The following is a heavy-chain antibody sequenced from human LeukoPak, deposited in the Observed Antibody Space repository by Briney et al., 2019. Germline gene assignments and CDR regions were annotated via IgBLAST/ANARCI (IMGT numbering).Heavy chain of an antibody. CDR2: IYHSGST. V-gene: IGHV4-4*02. J-gene: IGHJ6*03. CDR1: GGSISSSNW. CDR3: ASYGSGSYPDSTMDV. D-gene: IGHD3-10*01. Sequence: SGTLSLTCAVSGGSISSSNWWSWVRQPPGKGLEWIGEIYHSGSTNYNPSLKSRVTISVDKSKNQFSLKLSSVTAADTAVYYCASYGSGSYPDSTMDVWGKGTTVTVSS.